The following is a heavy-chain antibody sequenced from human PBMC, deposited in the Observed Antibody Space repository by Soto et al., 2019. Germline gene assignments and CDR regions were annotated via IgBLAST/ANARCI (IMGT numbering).Heavy chain of an antibody. CDR2: TYYRAKWYN. Sequence: SQTLSLTCAISGDSVSSNSAAWNWIRQSPSRGLEWLGRTYYRAKWYNDYAVSVKSRITINTDTSKNQFSWQLNSVTPEDTAVYYCARAMDIVVVPVHWFDSWGQGTLVTVSS. D-gene: IGHD2-2*03. CDR1: GDSVSSNSAA. V-gene: IGHV6-1*01. CDR3: ARAMDIVVVPVHWFDS. J-gene: IGHJ5*01.